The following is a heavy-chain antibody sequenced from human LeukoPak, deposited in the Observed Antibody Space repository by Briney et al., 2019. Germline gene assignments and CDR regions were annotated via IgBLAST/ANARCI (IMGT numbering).Heavy chain of an antibody. CDR2: ISYDGSNK. D-gene: IGHD6-13*01. J-gene: IGHJ4*02. V-gene: IGHV3-30*18. Sequence: GGSLRLSCAASGFTFTIYGMHWVRQAPGKGLEWVAVISYDGSNKYYADSVKGRFTISRDNSKNTLYLQMNSLRAEDTAVYYCAKDGILYSSGWYGDYWGQGTLDTVSS. CDR1: GFTFTIYG. CDR3: AKDGILYSSGWYGDY.